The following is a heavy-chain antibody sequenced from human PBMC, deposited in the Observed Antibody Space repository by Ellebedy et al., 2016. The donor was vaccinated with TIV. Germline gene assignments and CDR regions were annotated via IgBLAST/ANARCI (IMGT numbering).Heavy chain of an antibody. CDR1: GYSFPTYW. CDR2: IDPTDSYT. CDR3: ARHRLRYFDWFES. D-gene: IGHD3-9*01. V-gene: IGHV5-10-1*01. Sequence: PGGSLRLSCKGSGYSFPTYWISWVRQMPGQGLEWMGKIDPTDSYTNYSPSFQGHVTILVDRSIGTAYLQWGSLKASDTAMYYCARHRLRYFDWFESWGQGTLVTASS. J-gene: IGHJ5*01.